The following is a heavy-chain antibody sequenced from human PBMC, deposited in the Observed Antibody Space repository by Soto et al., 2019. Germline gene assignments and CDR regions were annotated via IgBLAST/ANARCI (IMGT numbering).Heavy chain of an antibody. V-gene: IGHV1-69*13. CDR3: ATGTPYYSGMDV. D-gene: IGHD1-1*01. CDR2: IIPIFGTA. CDR1: GGTFSRYA. Sequence: SVKVCCKASGGTFSRYAISWVRQAPGQGLEWMGGIIPIFGTANYAQKFQGRVTITADESTSTAYMELSSLRSEDTAVYYCATGTPYYSGMDVWGQGTTVTVSS. J-gene: IGHJ6*02.